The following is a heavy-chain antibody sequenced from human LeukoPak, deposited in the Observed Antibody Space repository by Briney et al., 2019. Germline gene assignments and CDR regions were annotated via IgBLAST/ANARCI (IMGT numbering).Heavy chain of an antibody. CDR2: IYYSGST. Sequence: SETLSLTCIVSGGSISSSSYHCGWIRQPPGKGLEWIGNIYYSGSTYYNPSLKSRVTMSVDTSKNQFSLRVNSVTAAETAVYYCAEYTSSSAYFDHWGQGTLVTVSS. CDR1: GGSISSSSYH. V-gene: IGHV4-39*01. D-gene: IGHD6-6*01. CDR3: AEYTSSSAYFDH. J-gene: IGHJ4*02.